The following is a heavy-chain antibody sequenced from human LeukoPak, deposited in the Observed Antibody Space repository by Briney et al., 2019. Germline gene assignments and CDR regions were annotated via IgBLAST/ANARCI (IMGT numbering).Heavy chain of an antibody. CDR3: ARNYGGNYYFDY. CDR2: IDPSDSET. J-gene: IGHJ4*02. D-gene: IGHD4-23*01. V-gene: IGHV5-51*01. CDR1: GYSFTSYW. Sequence: GESLKISCKASGYSFTSYWIGWVRQMPGKGLEWMGIIDPSDSETRYTPSFQGQVTISVDKSLTTADLQWSSLKASDTAMYYCARNYGGNYYFDYWGQGTLVTVSS.